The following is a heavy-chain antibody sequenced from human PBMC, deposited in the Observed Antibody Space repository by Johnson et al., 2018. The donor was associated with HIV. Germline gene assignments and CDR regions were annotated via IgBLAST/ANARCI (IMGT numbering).Heavy chain of an antibody. CDR2: ISWNSGSI. J-gene: IGHJ3*02. CDR3: ASGVTARAPLLI. D-gene: IGHD6-6*01. Sequence: VHLVESGGGLVQPGRSLRLSCAASGFTFDDYAMHWVRQAPGKGLEWVSGISWNSGSIGYADSVKGRFTISRDNAKNSLYLQMNSLRAEDTAFYYCASGVTARAPLLIWGQGTMVTVSS. CDR1: GFTFDDYA. V-gene: IGHV3-9*01.